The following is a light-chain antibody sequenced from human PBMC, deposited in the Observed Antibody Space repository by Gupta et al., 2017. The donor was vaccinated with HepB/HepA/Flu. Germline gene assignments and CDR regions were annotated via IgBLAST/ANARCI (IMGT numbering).Light chain of an antibody. V-gene: IGKV3-20*01. CDR2: GAS. J-gene: IGKJ1*01. CDR3: QQYGSSPWT. Sequence: EIVLTQSPGTLSLPPGERATLSCRASQSVSSSYLAWYQQKPGQAPRLLIYGASSRATGIPDRFSGSGSGTEFTLTISRREPEDFAVYYCQQYGSSPWTFGQGTKVEIK. CDR1: QSVSSSY.